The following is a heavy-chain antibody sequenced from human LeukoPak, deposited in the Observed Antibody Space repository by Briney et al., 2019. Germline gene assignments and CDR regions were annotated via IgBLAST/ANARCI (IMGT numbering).Heavy chain of an antibody. CDR2: ISYDGSNK. J-gene: IGHJ4*02. Sequence: GRSLRLFCAASEFTFSSYGMHWVRQAPGKGLEWVAVISYDGSNKYYADSVKGRFTISRDNSKNTLYLQMNSLRAEDTAVYYCAKDSIAVAGPGYYWGQGTLVTVSS. D-gene: IGHD6-19*01. CDR3: AKDSIAVAGPGYY. V-gene: IGHV3-30*18. CDR1: EFTFSSYG.